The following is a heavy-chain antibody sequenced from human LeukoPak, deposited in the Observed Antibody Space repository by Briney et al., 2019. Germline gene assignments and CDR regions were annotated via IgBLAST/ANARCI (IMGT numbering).Heavy chain of an antibody. CDR3: ARDSGIFGVVNYFDY. CDR2: IIPIFGTA. J-gene: IGHJ4*02. CDR1: GGTFSSYA. D-gene: IGHD3-3*01. V-gene: IGHV1-69*01. Sequence: GSSVKVSCEASGGTFSSYAISWVRQAPGQGLEWMGGIIPIFGTANYAQKFQGRVTITADESTSTAYMELSSLRSEDTAVYYCARDSGIFGVVNYFDYWGQGTLVTVSS.